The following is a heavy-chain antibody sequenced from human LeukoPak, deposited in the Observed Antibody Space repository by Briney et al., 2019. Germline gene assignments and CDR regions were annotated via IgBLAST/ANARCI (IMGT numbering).Heavy chain of an antibody. J-gene: IGHJ4*02. V-gene: IGHV3-30*03. CDR1: GFTFSSYG. CDR2: ISYDGSNK. Sequence: GGSLRLSCAASGFTFSSYGMHWVRQAPGKGLEWVAVISYDGSNKYYADSVKGRFTISRDNSKNTLYLQMNSLRAEDTAVYYCAREGIAVAGIVDWGQGTLVTVSS. CDR3: AREGIAVAGIVD. D-gene: IGHD6-19*01.